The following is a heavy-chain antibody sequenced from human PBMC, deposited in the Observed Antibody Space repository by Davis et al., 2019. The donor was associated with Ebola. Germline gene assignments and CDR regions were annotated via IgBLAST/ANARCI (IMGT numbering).Heavy chain of an antibody. CDR3: AKEIDCGGDCSSNY. Sequence: PGGSLRLSCAASGITFDNDAMHWVRQAPGKGLEWVSLISWNGDSTFYADSVKGRFTISRDNSKNSLYLQMNSLRTEDTAVYYCAKEIDCGGDCSSNYWGQGTLVTVSS. J-gene: IGHJ4*02. CDR2: ISWNGDST. CDR1: GITFDNDA. D-gene: IGHD2-21*02. V-gene: IGHV3-43*02.